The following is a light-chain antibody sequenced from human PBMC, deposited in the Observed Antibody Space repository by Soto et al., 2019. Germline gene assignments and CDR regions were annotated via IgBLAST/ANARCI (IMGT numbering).Light chain of an antibody. Sequence: DVVMTQSPLSLPVTLGQPASISCRSSQSLVHSDGNTYLNWFHQRPGQSPRRLIYKVSNRDSGVPDRFSGSGSDTACTLKISGVEAADVGVYYGMQGTHWPPYTFGQGTKLEIK. CDR1: QSLVHSDGNTY. J-gene: IGKJ2*01. CDR2: KVS. CDR3: MQGTHWPPYT. V-gene: IGKV2-30*02.